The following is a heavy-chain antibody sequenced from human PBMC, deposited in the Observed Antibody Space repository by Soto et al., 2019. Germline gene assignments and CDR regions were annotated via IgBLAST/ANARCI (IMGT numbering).Heavy chain of an antibody. Sequence: QVQLQQWGAGLLKPSETLSLTCAVFGGSFSGYYWCWIRQPPGQGLEWIGEINRDGVTNYNPSLKSRLPISVDTSKNQFSLKLNPVTAADTAVYYCARTATQCSSTSCYTVSLDFWGQGTLVTVSS. J-gene: IGHJ4*02. D-gene: IGHD2-2*02. V-gene: IGHV4-34*01. CDR3: ARTATQCSSTSCYTVSLDF. CDR2: INRDGVT. CDR1: GGSFSGYY.